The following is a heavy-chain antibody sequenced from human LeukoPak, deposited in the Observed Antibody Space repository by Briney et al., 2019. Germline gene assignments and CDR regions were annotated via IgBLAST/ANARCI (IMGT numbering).Heavy chain of an antibody. CDR3: AENWGSRGRAFDI. Sequence: SETLSLTCTVSGGSISSSSYYWGWIRQPPGKGLEWIGSIYYSGSTYYNPSLKSRVTISVDTSKNQFSLKLSSVTAADTAVYYCAENWGSRGRAFDIWGQGTMVTVSS. V-gene: IGHV4-39*01. D-gene: IGHD7-27*01. CDR1: GGSISSSSYY. CDR2: IYYSGST. J-gene: IGHJ3*02.